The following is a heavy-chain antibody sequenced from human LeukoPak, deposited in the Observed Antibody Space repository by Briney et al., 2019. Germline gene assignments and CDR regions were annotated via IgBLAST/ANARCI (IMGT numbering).Heavy chain of an antibody. CDR1: GGSFSGYY. Sequence: SETLSLTCAVYGGSFSGYYWSWIRQPPGKGLEWIGEINHSGSTNYNPSLKSRVTISVDTCKNQFSLKLSSVTAADTAVYYCARGYYDSSGYYFWSGIDPFDIWGPRDNGHRLF. CDR2: INHSGST. J-gene: IGHJ3*02. D-gene: IGHD3-22*01. V-gene: IGHV4-34*01. CDR3: ARGYYDSSGYYFWSGIDPFDI.